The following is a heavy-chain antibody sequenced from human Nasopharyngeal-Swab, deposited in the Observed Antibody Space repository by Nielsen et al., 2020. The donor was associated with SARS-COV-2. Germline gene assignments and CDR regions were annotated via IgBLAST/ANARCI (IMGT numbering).Heavy chain of an antibody. CDR2: IIPIFGTA. J-gene: IGHJ5*02. V-gene: IGHV1-69*13. Sequence: SVKVSCKASGGTFSSYAISWVRQAPGQGLEWMGGIIPIFGTANYAQKFQGRVTITADESTSTAYMELSSLRSEDTAVYYCARDFRRVSKTYYYDSSGLGPVGALPYNWFDPWGQGTLVTVSS. D-gene: IGHD3-22*01. CDR1: GGTFSSYA. CDR3: ARDFRRVSKTYYYDSSGLGPVGALPYNWFDP.